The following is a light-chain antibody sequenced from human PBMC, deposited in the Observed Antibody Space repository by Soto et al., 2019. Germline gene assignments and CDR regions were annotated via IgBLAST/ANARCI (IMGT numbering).Light chain of an antibody. Sequence: DIQMTQSPSSLSASVGDSVTLTCRASQSISSYLNWYQQKQGKVPKLLIYAASYLQSGVPSRFSGSGSVTDFTLTISSLQPEDFATYYCQQSYSIPFTFGGGTKVEIK. CDR2: AAS. CDR3: QQSYSIPFT. V-gene: IGKV1-39*01. J-gene: IGKJ4*01. CDR1: QSISSY.